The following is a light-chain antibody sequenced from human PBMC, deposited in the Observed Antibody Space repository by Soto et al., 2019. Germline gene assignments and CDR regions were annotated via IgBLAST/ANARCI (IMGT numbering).Light chain of an antibody. Sequence: ETMMTQSPATLSLSQGERATLSCRASQSVSNYLAWYQQKPAQAPRLLIYDASTRSTGIPARCSGSGSGTAFTLTIIRLEDEDVAVYYRQRSSNWITFGQGTRLEIK. CDR1: QSVSNY. CDR2: DAS. J-gene: IGKJ5*01. V-gene: IGKV3-11*01. CDR3: QRSSNWIT.